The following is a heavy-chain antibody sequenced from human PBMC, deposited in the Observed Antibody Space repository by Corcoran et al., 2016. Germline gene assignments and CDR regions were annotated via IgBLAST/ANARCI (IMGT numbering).Heavy chain of an antibody. Sequence: QVQLQQWGAGLLKPSETLSLTCAVYGGSFSGYYWSWIRQPPGKGLEWIGEINHSGSTNYNPSLKSRVTISVDTSKNQFSLKLSSVTAADTAVYYCARAGVWLMGATTGFDYWGQGTLVTVSS. J-gene: IGHJ4*02. D-gene: IGHD1-26*01. V-gene: IGHV4-34*01. CDR1: GGSFSGYY. CDR3: ARAGVWLMGATTGFDY. CDR2: INHSGST.